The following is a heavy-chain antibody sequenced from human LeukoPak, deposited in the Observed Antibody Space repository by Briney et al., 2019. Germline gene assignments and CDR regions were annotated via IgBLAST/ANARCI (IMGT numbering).Heavy chain of an antibody. J-gene: IGHJ4*02. CDR2: IRSKANSYAT. CDR3: TSVGGPYCGGDC. V-gene: IGHV3-73*01. D-gene: IGHD2-21*01. Sequence: PGGSLRLSCAASGFTFSGSAMHWVRQASGKGLEWVGRIRSKANSYATAYAASVKGRFTISRDDSKNTAYLQMNSLKTEDTAVYYCTSVGGPYCGGDCWGQGTLVTVSS. CDR1: GFTFSGSA.